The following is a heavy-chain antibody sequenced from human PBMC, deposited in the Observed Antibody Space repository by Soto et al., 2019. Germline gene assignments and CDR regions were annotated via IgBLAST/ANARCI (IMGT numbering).Heavy chain of an antibody. CDR1: GFTFSNAG. CDR3: NTVKIELDCSSTRCYFTFYFDS. J-gene: IGHJ4*02. V-gene: IGHV3-15*01. CDR2: IKSKTEGGTT. Sequence: GGSLRLSCAPSGFTFSNAGMSWVRQAPGKGLEWVGRIKSKTEGGTTDYAAPVKGRFTISRDDSKNTLYLQMNSLKTVDTAVYYCNTVKIELDCSSTRCYFTFYFDSWGQGTLVTVSS. D-gene: IGHD2-2*01.